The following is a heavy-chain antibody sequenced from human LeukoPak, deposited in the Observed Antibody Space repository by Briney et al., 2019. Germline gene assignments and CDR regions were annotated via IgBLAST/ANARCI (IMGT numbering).Heavy chain of an antibody. CDR1: GFTFSSYG. V-gene: IGHV3-33*01. Sequence: GRSLRLSCAASGFTFSSYGMHWVRLAPGKGLEWVAVIWYDGSNKYYADSVKGRFTISRDNSKNTLYLQMNSLRAEDTAVYYCARDELRYFDWLLFTNYYGMDVWGQGTTVTVSS. J-gene: IGHJ6*02. CDR2: IWYDGSNK. D-gene: IGHD3-9*01. CDR3: ARDELRYFDWLLFTNYYGMDV.